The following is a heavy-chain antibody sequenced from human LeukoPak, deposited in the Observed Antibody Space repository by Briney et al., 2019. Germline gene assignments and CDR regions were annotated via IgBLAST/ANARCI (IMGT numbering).Heavy chain of an antibody. Sequence: PSQILSLTCTVSGGSISSGSYYWSWIRQPAGKGLEWIGRIYTSGSTNYNPSLKSRVTISVDTSKNQFSLKLSSVTAADTAVYYCARDGGATLYWGQGTLVTVSS. J-gene: IGHJ4*02. D-gene: IGHD1-26*01. V-gene: IGHV4-61*02. CDR3: ARDGGATLY. CDR1: GGSISSGSYY. CDR2: IYTSGST.